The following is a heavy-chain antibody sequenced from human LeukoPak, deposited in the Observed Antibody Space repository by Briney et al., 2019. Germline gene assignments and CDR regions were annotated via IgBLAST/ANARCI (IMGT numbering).Heavy chain of an antibody. D-gene: IGHD4-17*01. CDR1: GYTFTSYG. J-gene: IGHJ5*02. CDR3: ARDLMATVTNWFDP. Sequence: ASVKVSCKASGYTFTSYGISWVRQAPGQGLEWMGWINPKTDGTDCALKFQGRVTMTRDTSISTAYMELSRLTSDDTAVYYCARDLMATVTNWFDPWGQGTLVTVSS. V-gene: IGHV1-2*02. CDR2: INPKTDGT.